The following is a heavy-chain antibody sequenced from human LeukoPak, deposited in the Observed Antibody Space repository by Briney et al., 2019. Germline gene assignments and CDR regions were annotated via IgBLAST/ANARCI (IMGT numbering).Heavy chain of an antibody. D-gene: IGHD6-19*01. CDR3: AREDERSGEGYYYYGMDV. CDR1: GYTFTGYY. CDR2: INPNSGGT. Sequence: ASVKVSCKASGYTFTGYYMHWVRQAPGQGLEWMGWINPNSGGTNYAQKFQGRVTMTRDTSISTAYMELSRLRSDDTAVYYCAREDERSGEGYYYYGMDVWGQGTTVTVSS. J-gene: IGHJ6*02. V-gene: IGHV1-2*02.